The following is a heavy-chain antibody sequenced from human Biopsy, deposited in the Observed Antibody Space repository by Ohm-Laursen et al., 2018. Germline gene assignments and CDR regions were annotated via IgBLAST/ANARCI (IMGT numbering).Heavy chain of an antibody. V-gene: IGHV1-46*01. CDR3: AIFEGYSDDNLDYEHYGMDV. Sequence: ASVKVSCKGSEFSFSRYDMHWVRQAPGRGLEWMGIISPSGGGTMDTQKFQDRLTMTRDTSASTVHMELKSLKSEDTAVYYCAIFEGYSDDNLDYEHYGMDVWGQGTTVTVSS. CDR2: ISPSGGGT. J-gene: IGHJ6*02. CDR1: EFSFSRYD. D-gene: IGHD1-26*01.